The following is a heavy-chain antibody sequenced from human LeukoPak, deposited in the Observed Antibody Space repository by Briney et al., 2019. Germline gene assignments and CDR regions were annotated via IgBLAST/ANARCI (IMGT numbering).Heavy chain of an antibody. CDR3: ARCSGGSCYYYFDY. J-gene: IGHJ4*02. D-gene: IGHD2-15*01. V-gene: IGHV3-23*01. CDR1: GFTFSSYA. CDR2: ISGSGGST. Sequence: GGSLRLSCAASGFTFSSYAMSWVRQAPGKGLEWVSAISGSGGSTYYADPVKGRFTISRDNSKNTLYLQMNSLRAEDTAVYYCARCSGGSCYYYFDYWGQGTLVTVSS.